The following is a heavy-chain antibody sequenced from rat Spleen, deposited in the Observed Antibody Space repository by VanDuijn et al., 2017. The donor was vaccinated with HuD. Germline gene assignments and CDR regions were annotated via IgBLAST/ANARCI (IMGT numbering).Heavy chain of an antibody. D-gene: IGHD1-12*02. J-gene: IGHJ3*01. CDR3: ASQYYYDGYHEGWFAY. Sequence: QVHLKESGPGRVQPSQTLSLTCTVSGFSLSRHGVIWVRQPPGKGLEWMGVIWGDGNTNYKSALKSRLSISRDTSKSQVFLKMNNLQTEDTAMYFCASQYYYDGYHEGWFAYWGQGTLVTVSS. V-gene: IGHV2S61*01. CDR2: IWGDGNT. CDR1: GFSLSRHG.